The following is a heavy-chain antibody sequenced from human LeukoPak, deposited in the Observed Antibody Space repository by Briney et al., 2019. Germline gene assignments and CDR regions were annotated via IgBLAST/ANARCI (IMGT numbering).Heavy chain of an antibody. D-gene: IGHD3-22*01. CDR3: ARVCLRHAYYYDSSGYWSYYYYMDV. CDR2: IYYSGST. Sequence: SETLSLTCTVSGGSISSSSYYWGWIRQPPGKGLEWIGSIYYSGSTYYNPSLKSRVTISVDTSKNQFSLKLSSVTAADTAVYYCARVCLRHAYYYDSSGYWSYYYYMDVWGKGTTVTVSS. J-gene: IGHJ6*03. CDR1: GGSISSSSYY. V-gene: IGHV4-39*07.